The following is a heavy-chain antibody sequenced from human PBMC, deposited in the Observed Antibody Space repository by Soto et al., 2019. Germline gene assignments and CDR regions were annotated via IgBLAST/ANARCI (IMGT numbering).Heavy chain of an antibody. CDR1: GGSIRDYF. J-gene: IGHJ4*02. D-gene: IGHD4-17*01. CDR3: ARVGGDDFGDSGGFDY. V-gene: IGHV4-59*01. CDR2: IYYSGRT. Sequence: SETLSLTCTVSGGSIRDYFWTFIRQPPVKGLEWIGYIYYSGRTNYNPSLKSRVSISVDTSKNHFSLQLRSVTAADTAVYYCARVGGDDFGDSGGFDYWGQGTLVTVSS.